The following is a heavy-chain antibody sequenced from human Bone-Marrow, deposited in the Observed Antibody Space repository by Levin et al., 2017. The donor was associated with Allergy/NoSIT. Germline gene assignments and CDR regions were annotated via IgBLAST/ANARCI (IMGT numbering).Heavy chain of an antibody. CDR2: ISGSSGST. V-gene: IGHV3-23*01. D-gene: IGHD1-14*01. Sequence: GGSLRLSCIASGFTFSSYAMSWVRQAPGKGLEWVSTISGSSGSTYYADSVKGRFTISRDNSKNTLYLQMNSLRAEDTAVCYCAKGQFARTTPRSLDFWGQGTLVTVSS. CDR1: GFTFSSYA. J-gene: IGHJ4*02. CDR3: AKGQFARTTPRSLDF.